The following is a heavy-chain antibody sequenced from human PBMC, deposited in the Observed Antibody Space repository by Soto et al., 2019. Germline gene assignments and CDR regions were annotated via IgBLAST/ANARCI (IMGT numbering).Heavy chain of an antibody. CDR2: ISTGGAYM. J-gene: IGHJ5*02. CDR1: GFTFRNYN. Sequence: EVQLVESGGGLVKAGGSLRLFCTASGFTFRNYNMNWVRQAPGKGLEWVSSISTGGAYMFYADSVKGRFTISRDNAQKFTVLAISQPGAEDKGVDYCARDNASSGGDHFGPRGQGTLVTVSS. V-gene: IGHV3-21*04. D-gene: IGHD2-21*02. CDR3: ARDNASSGGDHFGP.